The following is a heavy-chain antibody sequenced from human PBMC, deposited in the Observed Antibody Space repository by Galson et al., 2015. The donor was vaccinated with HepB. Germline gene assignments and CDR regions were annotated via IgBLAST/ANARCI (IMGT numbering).Heavy chain of an antibody. CDR2: ISHHGSNK. CDR1: GFTFSSYG. V-gene: IGHV3-30*18. J-gene: IGHJ4*02. Sequence: SLRLSCAASGFTFSSYGMHWVRQAPGRGLEWVATISHHGSNKFYADSVKGRFTISRDNSKNTLYLQMNSLRTEDTALYYCAKDGVEVVGNPPYEFDSWCQGTLVTVSS. D-gene: IGHD6-19*01. CDR3: AKDGVEVVGNPPYEFDS.